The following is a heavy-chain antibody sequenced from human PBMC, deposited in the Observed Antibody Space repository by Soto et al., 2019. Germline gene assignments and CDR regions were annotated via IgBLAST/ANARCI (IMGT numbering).Heavy chain of an antibody. CDR1: GGTFSSYA. V-gene: IGHV1-69*06. CDR2: IIPIFGTA. CDR3: AREVMATNPHYYGMDV. Sequence: QVQLVQSGAEVKKPGSSVKVSCKASGGTFSSYAISWVRQAPGQGLEWMGGIIPIFGTANYAQKFQGRVTITADKSTSTAYMELSSLRSEDTAVYYCAREVMATNPHYYGMDVWGQGITVTVSS. D-gene: IGHD2-21*01. J-gene: IGHJ6*02.